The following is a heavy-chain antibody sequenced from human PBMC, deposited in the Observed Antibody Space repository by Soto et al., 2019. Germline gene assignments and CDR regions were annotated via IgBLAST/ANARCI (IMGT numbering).Heavy chain of an antibody. CDR1: GGSISSSSYY. V-gene: IGHV4-61*01. J-gene: IGHJ4*02. D-gene: IGHD3-22*01. CDR3: ARVFHDSRGYFFDY. CDR2: IYYSGST. Sequence: PSETLSLTCTVSGGSISSSSYYWNWIRQPPGKGQEWIGYIYYSGSTNYNPSLKSRLTISVDTSKNQFSLRLSSVTAADTAVYYCARVFHDSRGYFFDYWGQGTLVTVSS.